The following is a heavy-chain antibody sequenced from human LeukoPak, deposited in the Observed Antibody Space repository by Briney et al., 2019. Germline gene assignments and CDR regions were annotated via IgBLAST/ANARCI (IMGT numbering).Heavy chain of an antibody. J-gene: IGHJ4*02. CDR3: ARGGCSGGSCYFDY. D-gene: IGHD2-15*01. CDR2: MNPNSGNT. V-gene: IGHV1-8*01. Sequence: ASVKVSCKASGYTFTSYDINWVRQATGQGLEWMGWMNPNSGNTGYAQKFQGRVTMTRNTSIGTAYMELSSLRSEDTAVYYCARGGCSGGSCYFDYWGQGTLVTVSS. CDR1: GYTFTSYD.